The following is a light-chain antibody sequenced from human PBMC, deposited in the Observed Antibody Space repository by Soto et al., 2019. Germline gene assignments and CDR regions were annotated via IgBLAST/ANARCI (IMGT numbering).Light chain of an antibody. CDR2: AAS. V-gene: IGKV1-39*01. Sequence: DIQMTQSPSSLSASVGDRVTITCRASQSISTYLIWYRQKPGKAPKLLIYAASSLQSGVPSRFSGSGSGTDFTLTISSLQPEDFATYYCQQSYRPPWTFGQGTKVDIK. CDR1: QSISTY. CDR3: QQSYRPPWT. J-gene: IGKJ1*01.